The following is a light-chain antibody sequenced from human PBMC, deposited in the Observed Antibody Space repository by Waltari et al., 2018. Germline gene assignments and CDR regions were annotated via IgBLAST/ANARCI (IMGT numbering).Light chain of an antibody. CDR3: QAWDSSTVV. Sequence: SYDLTQPPTVSVSPGQTASITCPGPKVGAKYPCWYQQKPGQSPVLVIYQDSKRPSGIPERFSGSNSGNTATLTISGTQAMDEADYYCQAWDSSTVVFGGGTKLTVL. V-gene: IGLV3-1*01. J-gene: IGLJ2*01. CDR2: QDS. CDR1: KVGAKY.